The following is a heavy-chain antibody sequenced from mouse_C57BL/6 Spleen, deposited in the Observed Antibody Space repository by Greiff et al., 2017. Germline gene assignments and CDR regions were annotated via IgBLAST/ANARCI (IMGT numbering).Heavy chain of an antibody. CDR2: ISDGGSYT. CDR1: GFTFSSYA. J-gene: IGHJ3*01. CDR3: ARDGIQLRLPFAY. V-gene: IGHV5-4*01. Sequence: EVNVVESGGGLVKPGGSLKLSCAASGFTFSSYAMSWVRQTPEKRLEWVATISDGGSYTYYPDNVKGRFTISRDNAKNNLYLQMSHLKSEDTAMYYCARDGIQLRLPFAYWGQGTLVTVSA. D-gene: IGHD3-2*02.